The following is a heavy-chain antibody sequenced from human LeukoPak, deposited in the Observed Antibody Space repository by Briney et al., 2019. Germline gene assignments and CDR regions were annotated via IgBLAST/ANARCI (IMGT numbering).Heavy chain of an antibody. V-gene: IGHV3-23*01. D-gene: IGHD3-22*01. CDR3: ARDYYDSSGYADY. CDR1: GFTFSSYA. CDR2: ISGRGGST. J-gene: IGHJ4*02. Sequence: GGSLRLSCAASGFTFSSYAMSWVRQAPGKGLEWVSAISGRGGSTSYADSVKGRFTISRDNAKNSLYLQMNSLRAEDTAVYYCARDYYDSSGYADYWGQGTLVTVSS.